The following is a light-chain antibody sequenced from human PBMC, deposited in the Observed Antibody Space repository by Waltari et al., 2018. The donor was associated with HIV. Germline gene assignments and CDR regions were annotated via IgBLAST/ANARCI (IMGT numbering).Light chain of an antibody. V-gene: IGLV2-14*01. CDR2: EVY. CDR1: TSDGGGYDN. J-gene: IGLJ2*01. CDR3: SSYTSSNTLV. Sequence: QSALTQTASVSESHGQSLTITCTGTTSDGGGYDNVSWYQQHPGKAPKLVIYEVYNRPSGISHRFSGSKSGNTASLTISGLQAEDEADYFCSSYTSSNTLVFGGGTKVTVL.